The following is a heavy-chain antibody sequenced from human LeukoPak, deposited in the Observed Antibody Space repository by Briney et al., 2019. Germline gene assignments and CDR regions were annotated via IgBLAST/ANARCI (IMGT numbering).Heavy chain of an antibody. J-gene: IGHJ4*02. CDR1: GFTFSSYG. Sequence: GGSLRLSCAASGFTFSSYGMHWVRQAPGKGLEWVAFIRYDGSNKYYADSVKGRFTISRDNSKNTLYLQMNSLRAEDTAVYYCAKELADFWSGYYLGYWGQGTLVTVSS. CDR2: IRYDGSNK. CDR3: AKELADFWSGYYLGY. D-gene: IGHD3-3*01. V-gene: IGHV3-30*02.